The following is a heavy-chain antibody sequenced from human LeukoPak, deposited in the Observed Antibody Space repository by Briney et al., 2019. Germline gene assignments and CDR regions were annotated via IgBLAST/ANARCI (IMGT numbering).Heavy chain of an antibody. Sequence: ASVKVSCKASGYTFTSYGISWVRQAPGQGLEWMGWISAYNGYTNSAQKFQGRVTLTTDTATSTAYMELWSLRSDDTAVYYCARDYRTGFDYWGQGTLVTVSS. CDR1: GYTFTSYG. J-gene: IGHJ4*02. V-gene: IGHV1-18*01. CDR3: ARDYRTGFDY. CDR2: ISAYNGYT. D-gene: IGHD7-27*01.